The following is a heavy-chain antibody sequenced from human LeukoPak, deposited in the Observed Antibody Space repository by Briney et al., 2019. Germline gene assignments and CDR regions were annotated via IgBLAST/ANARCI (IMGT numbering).Heavy chain of an antibody. Sequence: ASVKVSCKASGYTFTGYYMHWVRQAPGQGLEWMGWINPNSGGTNYAQKFQGRVTMTRDTSISTAYMELSRLRSDDTAVYYRARAPSYSSSWYYFDYWGQGTLVTVSS. CDR1: GYTFTGYY. V-gene: IGHV1-2*02. CDR3: ARAPSYSSSWYYFDY. CDR2: INPNSGGT. D-gene: IGHD6-13*01. J-gene: IGHJ4*02.